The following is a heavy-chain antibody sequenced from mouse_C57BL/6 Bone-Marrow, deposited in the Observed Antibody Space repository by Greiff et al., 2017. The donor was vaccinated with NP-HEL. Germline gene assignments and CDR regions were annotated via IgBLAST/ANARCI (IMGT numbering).Heavy chain of an antibody. V-gene: IGHV3-6*01. D-gene: IGHD2-3*01. CDR3: ARSYDRGFAY. CDR2: ISYDGSN. J-gene: IGHJ3*01. CDR1: GYSITSGYY. Sequence: EVKLMESGPGLVKPSQSLSLTCSVTGYSITSGYYWNWIRQFPGNKLEWMGYISYDGSNNYNPSLKNRISITRDTSKNQFFLKLNSVTTEDTATYYCARSYDRGFAYWGQGTLVTVSA.